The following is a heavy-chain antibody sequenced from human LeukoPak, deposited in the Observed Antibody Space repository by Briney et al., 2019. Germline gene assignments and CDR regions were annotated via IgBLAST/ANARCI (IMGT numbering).Heavy chain of an antibody. CDR3: AKDRIPVAGRQDIWDF. D-gene: IGHD6-19*01. V-gene: IGHV3-23*01. Sequence: GGSLRLSCVGAGFTFSDYAMTWVRRAPGKGLRWVSGISGSGDRTYYADSVKGRFTISRDNFKNTLYLQMDSLTDDDSAVYYCAKDRIPVAGRQDIWDFWGQGALVTVSS. J-gene: IGHJ4*02. CDR2: ISGSGDRT. CDR1: GFTFSDYA.